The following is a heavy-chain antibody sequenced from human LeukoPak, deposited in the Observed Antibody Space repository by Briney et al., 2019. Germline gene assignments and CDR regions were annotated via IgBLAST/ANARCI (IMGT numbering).Heavy chain of an antibody. D-gene: IGHD2-8*01. Sequence: KPGESLKISCKGSGYSFTSYWIGWVRQMPGKGLEWMGIIYPGDPDTRYSPSFQGQVTISADKSISTAYLQWSSLKASDTAMYYCARHGGSYCTNGVCYGGFDPWGQGTLVTVSS. J-gene: IGHJ5*02. CDR3: ARHGGSYCTNGVCYGGFDP. CDR2: IYPGDPDT. V-gene: IGHV5-51*01. CDR1: GYSFTSYW.